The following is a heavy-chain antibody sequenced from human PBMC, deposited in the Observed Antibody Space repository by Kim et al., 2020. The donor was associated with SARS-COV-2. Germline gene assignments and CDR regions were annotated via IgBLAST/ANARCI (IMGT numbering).Heavy chain of an antibody. CDR1: GFTFDDYG. J-gene: IGHJ4*02. D-gene: IGHD3-10*01. CDR2: INRNSGST. Sequence: GGSLRLSCAASGFTFDDYGMSWVRQAPGKGLEWVSGINRNSGSTGYADSVKGRFTIPRDNAKNSLYLQMNSLRAEDTALYHRVRGYVGGPLTFWGQGDL. CDR3: VRGYVGGPLTF. V-gene: IGHV3-20*01.